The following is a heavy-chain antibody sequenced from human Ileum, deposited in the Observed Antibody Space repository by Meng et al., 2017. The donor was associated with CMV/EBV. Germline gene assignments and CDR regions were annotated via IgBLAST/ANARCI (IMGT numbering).Heavy chain of an antibody. CDR2: ISQDGSET. D-gene: IGHD3-16*01. V-gene: IGHV3-7*01. J-gene: IGHJ6*02. Sequence: GESLKISCAASEFIFNKCWMSWVRQAPGKGLEWVANISQDGSETYYVDSVKGRFTISRDNAKKSLYLQMTSLRAEDTALYYCARGGRGNYYYYYGMDVWGQGTTVTVSS. CDR1: EFIFNKCW. CDR3: ARGGRGNYYYYYGMDV.